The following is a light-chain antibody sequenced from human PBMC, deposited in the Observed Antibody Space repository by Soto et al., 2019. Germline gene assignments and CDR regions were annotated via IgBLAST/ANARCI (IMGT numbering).Light chain of an antibody. Sequence: QSVLTQPPSASGTPGQRVTISCSGSSSNIGSNTVSWYQCLPGTAPKLLIYTDNQRPSGVPDRFSGSRSGTSASLAISGLQSEDEADYYCATWDDSLNGPVFGGGTKVTVL. CDR3: ATWDDSLNGPV. J-gene: IGLJ2*01. V-gene: IGLV1-44*01. CDR2: TDN. CDR1: SSNIGSNT.